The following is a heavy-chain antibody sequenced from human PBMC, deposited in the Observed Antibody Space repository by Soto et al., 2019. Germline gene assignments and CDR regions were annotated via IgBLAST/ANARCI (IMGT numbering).Heavy chain of an antibody. CDR2: IGAYNGNT. J-gene: IGHJ4*02. CDR3: ARILWDSYGYNYFDY. V-gene: IGHV1-18*01. CDR1: GYTFTSYG. D-gene: IGHD5-18*01. Sequence: ASVKVSCKASGYTFTSYGISWVRQAPGQGLEWMGWIGAYNGNTNYAQKLQGRVTMTTDTSTSTAYMELRSLRSDDTAVYYCARILWDSYGYNYFDYWGQGTLVTVSS.